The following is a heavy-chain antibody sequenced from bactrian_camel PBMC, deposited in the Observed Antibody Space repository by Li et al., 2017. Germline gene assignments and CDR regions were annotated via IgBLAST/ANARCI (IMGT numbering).Heavy chain of an antibody. CDR2: LDWRGIT. J-gene: IGHJ4*01. CDR1: GRNYVKWC. D-gene: IGHD1*01. CDR3: AAKGDCLWTYAR. V-gene: IGHV3S67*01. Sequence: VQLVESGGGLVQPGGSQRLSCAASGRNYVKWCMGWFRQVPGKEREGLATLDWRGITAYADSVKGRFTISKDNDKNILYLQMDSLTPEDTGTYRCAAKGDCLWTYARWGQGTQVTVS.